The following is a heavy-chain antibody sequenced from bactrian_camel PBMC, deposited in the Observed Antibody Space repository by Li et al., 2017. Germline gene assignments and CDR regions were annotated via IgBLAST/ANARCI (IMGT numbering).Heavy chain of an antibody. D-gene: IGHD1*01. Sequence: DVQLVESGGDLVQPGGSLRLSCAASGFTFSGYYMSWVRQAPGKGLDWVSTINSSGRETYYADPVKGRFTISRDNAKNTVYLQMNSLKSEDTAVYYCAASIFPGGQCGPGTQVTVS. CDR2: INSSGRET. CDR1: GFTFSGYY. V-gene: IGHV3S40*01. J-gene: IGHJ4*01.